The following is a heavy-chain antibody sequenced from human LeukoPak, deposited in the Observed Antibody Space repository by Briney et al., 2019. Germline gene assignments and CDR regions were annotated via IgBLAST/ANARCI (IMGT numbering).Heavy chain of an antibody. V-gene: IGHV4-59*01. J-gene: IGHJ5*02. D-gene: IGHD4-17*01. CDR1: GGSLSSYY. CDR2: IYYSGST. Sequence: PSETLSLTCSVSGGSLSSYYRGWIRQTPGKGLEWIGYIYYSGSTNYNSSLKSRVSISVDTSKNQFSLTLRSVTAADTAVYYCTRDTGTTGEVKFDPWGQGTLVTVSS. CDR3: TRDTGTTGEVKFDP.